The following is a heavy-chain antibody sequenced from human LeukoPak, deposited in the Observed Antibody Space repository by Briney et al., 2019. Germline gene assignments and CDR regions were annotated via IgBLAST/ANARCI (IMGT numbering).Heavy chain of an antibody. CDR2: IYYSGNT. J-gene: IGHJ4*02. D-gene: IGHD2-15*01. Sequence: ASETLSLTCAVYGGSFSGYYWSWIRQPPGKGLEWIGSIYYSGNTNYNPSLKSRVTISVDTSKNQFSLKLCSVTAADTALYYCATRSTGVAATFDSWGQGALVTVSS. CDR1: GGSFSGYY. V-gene: IGHV4-59*01. CDR3: ATRSTGVAATFDS.